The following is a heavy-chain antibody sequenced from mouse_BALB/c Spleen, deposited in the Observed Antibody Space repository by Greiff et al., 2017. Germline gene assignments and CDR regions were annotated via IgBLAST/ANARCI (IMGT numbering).Heavy chain of an antibody. CDR1: GFSLTSYG. CDR2: IWAGGST. Sequence: QVQLQQSGPGLVAPSQSLSITCTVSGFSLTSYGVHWVRQPPGKGLEWLGVIWAGGSTNYNSALMSRLSISKDNSKSQVFLKMNSLQTDDTAMYYCGKDRSAWLAYWGQGTLVTVSA. V-gene: IGHV2-9*02. J-gene: IGHJ3*01. CDR3: GKDRSAWLAY.